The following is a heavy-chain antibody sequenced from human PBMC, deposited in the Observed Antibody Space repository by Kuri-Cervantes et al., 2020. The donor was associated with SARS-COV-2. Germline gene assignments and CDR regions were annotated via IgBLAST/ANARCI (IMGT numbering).Heavy chain of an antibody. V-gene: IGHV3-21*01. Sequence: GGSLRLSCAACGFTFSSYSMNWVRQAPGKGLEWVSSISSSSSYIYYADSVNGRFTISRDNAKNSLYLQMNSLRAEDTAVYYCARDWQNWGSSYYYYYYMDVWGKGTTVTVSS. CDR3: ARDWQNWGSSYYYYYYMDV. CDR1: GFTFSSYS. J-gene: IGHJ6*03. CDR2: ISSSSSYI. D-gene: IGHD7-27*01.